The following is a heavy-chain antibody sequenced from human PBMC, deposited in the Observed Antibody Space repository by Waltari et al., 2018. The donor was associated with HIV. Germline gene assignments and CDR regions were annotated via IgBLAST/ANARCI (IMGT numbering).Heavy chain of an antibody. Sequence: QVQLVQSGAEVKKPGASVKVSCKASGYTFTAYYMPWVRQAPGQGLEWMGRINLSSGDTNYGQKFQGRVTMTRDTSISTAYMELSRLRSDDTAVYYCARDSYYYDSSGFFPDFWGQGTLVTVSS. D-gene: IGHD3-22*01. CDR3: ARDSYYYDSSGFFPDF. J-gene: IGHJ4*02. CDR2: INLSSGDT. V-gene: IGHV1-2*06. CDR1: GYTFTAYY.